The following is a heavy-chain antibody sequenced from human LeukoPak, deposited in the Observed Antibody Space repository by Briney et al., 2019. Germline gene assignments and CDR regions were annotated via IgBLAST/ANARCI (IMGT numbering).Heavy chain of an antibody. CDR2: SRNKGNFYTT. V-gene: IGHV3-72*01. Sequence: GGSLRLSCAASGFTFSDYYMHWVRQAPGKGLEWVGRSRNKGNFYTTRYAASVRGRFTISRDVSKNSLFLQMHSLGTEDTAVFFCARVASVISADYYYMDVWGKGTTVTVSS. CDR3: ARVASVISADYYYMDV. CDR1: GFTFSDYY. J-gene: IGHJ6*03. D-gene: IGHD3-16*02.